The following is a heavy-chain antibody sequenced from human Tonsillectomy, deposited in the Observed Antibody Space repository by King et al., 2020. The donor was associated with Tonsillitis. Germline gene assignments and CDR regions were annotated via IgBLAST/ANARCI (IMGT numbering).Heavy chain of an antibody. Sequence: QLVQSGAEVKKPGASVKVSCKASGYTFTSYSMHWVRQSPGQRLEWMGWINAGNGNTEYSQKFQDRVTITTDTSASTAYMELITLRSEDTAVYFCARRKARGYGYTPGDFDYWGQGTLVTVSS. V-gene: IGHV1-3*01. CDR1: GYTFTSYS. CDR3: ARRKARGYGYTPGDFDY. J-gene: IGHJ4*02. D-gene: IGHD5-24*01. CDR2: INAGNGNT.